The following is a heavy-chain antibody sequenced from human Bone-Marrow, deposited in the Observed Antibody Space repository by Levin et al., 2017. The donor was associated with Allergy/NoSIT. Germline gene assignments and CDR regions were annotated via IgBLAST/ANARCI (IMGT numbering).Heavy chain of an antibody. CDR3: AREHAPDFDRFDY. CDR1: GYMFTGYY. Sequence: GESLKISCKASGYMFTGYYIHWVRQAPGQGLEWMGRINPNSGVTNYAQQFQDRVTMTRDTSITTAYMELSSLRSDDTAVYFCAREHAPDFDRFDYWGQGTLVTVSS. V-gene: IGHV1-2*06. D-gene: IGHD3-9*01. CDR2: INPNSGVT. J-gene: IGHJ4*02.